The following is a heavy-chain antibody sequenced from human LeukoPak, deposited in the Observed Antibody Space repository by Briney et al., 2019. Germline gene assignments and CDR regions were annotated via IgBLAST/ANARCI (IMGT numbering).Heavy chain of an antibody. V-gene: IGHV1-24*01. CDR2: FDPEDGET. CDR3: ATGRGGWFDP. D-gene: IGHD3-10*01. Sequence: ASVKVSCKVYGYTHTELSMHWVRQDPGKGLEGMGGFDPEDGETSYAQKFQGRVTMAEDTSTDTAYMELSSLRSEDTAVYYCATGRGGWFDPWGQGTLVTVSS. J-gene: IGHJ5*02. CDR1: GYTHTELS.